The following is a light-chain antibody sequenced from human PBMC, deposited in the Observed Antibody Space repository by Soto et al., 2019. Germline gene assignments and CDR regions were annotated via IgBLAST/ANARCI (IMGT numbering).Light chain of an antibody. CDR2: EVT. J-gene: IGLJ1*01. V-gene: IGLV2-8*01. Sequence: QSVLTQPPSASGSPGQSVTISCIGTASDIGRYNYVSWYQHHPGKAPKLIIYEVTKRPSGVPDRFSGSKSGNTASLTVSGLQADDEADYYCNSYVGSNNYVFGTGTNFTVL. CDR3: NSYVGSNNYV. CDR1: ASDIGRYNY.